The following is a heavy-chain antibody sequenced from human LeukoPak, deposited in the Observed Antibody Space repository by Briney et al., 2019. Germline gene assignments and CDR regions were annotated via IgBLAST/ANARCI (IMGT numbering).Heavy chain of an antibody. CDR1: GGTFSSYA. CDR3: ARRCSSTSCLDY. Sequence: SVKVSCKASGGTFSSYAISWVRQAPGQGLEWMGGIIPIFGTANYAQKFQGRVTITADESTSTAYMELSSLRSEDTAVYYCARRCSSTSCLDYWGQGTLVTVSS. CDR2: IIPIFGTA. V-gene: IGHV1-69*01. D-gene: IGHD2-2*01. J-gene: IGHJ4*02.